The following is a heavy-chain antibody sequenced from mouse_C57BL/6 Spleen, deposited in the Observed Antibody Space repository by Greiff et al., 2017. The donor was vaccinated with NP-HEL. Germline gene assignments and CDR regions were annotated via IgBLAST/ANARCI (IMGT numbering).Heavy chain of an antibody. J-gene: IGHJ2*01. V-gene: IGHV10-3*01. Sequence: EVQGVESGGGLVQPKGSLKLSCAASGFTFNTYAMHWVRQAPGKGLEWVARIRSKSSNYATYYADSVKDRFTISRDDSQSMLYLQMNNLKTEDTAMYYCVRGGITTVVEYFDYWGQGTTLTVSS. CDR3: VRGGITTVVEYFDY. CDR1: GFTFNTYA. D-gene: IGHD1-1*01. CDR2: IRSKSSNYAT.